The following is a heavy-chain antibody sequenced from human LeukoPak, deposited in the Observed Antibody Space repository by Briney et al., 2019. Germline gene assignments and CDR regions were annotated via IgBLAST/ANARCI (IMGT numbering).Heavy chain of an antibody. CDR1: GGTFSSYA. D-gene: IGHD1-26*01. Sequence: ASVNVSCKASGGTFSSYAISWVRQAPAQGLEWMGGISPIFGTANYAQKFQGRVTITADESTSTAYMELSSLRSEDTAVYYCARARVGASTLYFQHWGQGTLVTVPS. CDR2: ISPIFGTA. V-gene: IGHV1-69*01. J-gene: IGHJ1*01. CDR3: ARARVGASTLYFQH.